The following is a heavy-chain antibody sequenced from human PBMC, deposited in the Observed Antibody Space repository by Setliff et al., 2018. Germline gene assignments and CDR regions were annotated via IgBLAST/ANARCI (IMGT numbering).Heavy chain of an antibody. V-gene: IGHV3-30*02. CDR1: GFTFSSYG. J-gene: IGHJ3*01. CDR3: AKHVLSSGWPNDAFDF. CDR2: IRYDGSNK. D-gene: IGHD6-19*01. Sequence: GGSLRLSCAASGFTFSSYGMHWVRQAPGKGLEWVAFIRYDGSNKYYADSVKGRFTISRDNSKNTLYLQMNSPRAEDAAVYYCAKHVLSSGWPNDAFDFWGQGTMVTVS.